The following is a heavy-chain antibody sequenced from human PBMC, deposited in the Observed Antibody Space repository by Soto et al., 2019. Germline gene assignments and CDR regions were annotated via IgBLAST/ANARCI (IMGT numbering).Heavy chain of an antibody. D-gene: IGHD2-21*02. CDR3: TRDGRGLGRLSLFEY. Sequence: GGSLRLSCAASGFNVNSDYMNWVRQTPGKGLEWVASIYSGETTYYADSVRGRFTISSDESKNTLYFQLSSLRIEDTAVYYCTRDGRGLGRLSLFEYWGQGVLVTVSS. CDR2: IYSGETT. V-gene: IGHV3-53*01. CDR1: GFNVNSDY. J-gene: IGHJ4*02.